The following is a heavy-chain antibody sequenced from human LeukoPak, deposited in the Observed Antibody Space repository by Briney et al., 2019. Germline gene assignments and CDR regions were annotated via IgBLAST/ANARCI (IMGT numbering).Heavy chain of an antibody. Sequence: GSSVKVSCKASGGTFSSYAISWVRQAPGQGLEWMGGIIPIFGTANYAQKFQGRDTITADESTSTAYMELSSLRSEDTAVYYCARVLNSYDAFDIWGQGTMVTVSS. V-gene: IGHV1-69*01. CDR3: ARVLNSYDAFDI. J-gene: IGHJ3*02. D-gene: IGHD4-23*01. CDR1: GGTFSSYA. CDR2: IIPIFGTA.